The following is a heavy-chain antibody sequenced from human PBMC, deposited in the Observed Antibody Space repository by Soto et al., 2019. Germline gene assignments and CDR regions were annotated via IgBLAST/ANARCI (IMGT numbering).Heavy chain of an antibody. CDR1: GFTFSSYG. Sequence: PGGSLRLSCAASGFTFSSYGMHWVRQAPGKGLEWVAVIWYDGSNKYYADSAKGRFTISRDNSKNTLYLQMNSLRAEDTAVYYCARDKSDIAAAGTRHYYYGMDVWGQGTTVTVSS. D-gene: IGHD6-13*01. CDR2: IWYDGSNK. V-gene: IGHV3-33*01. CDR3: ARDKSDIAAAGTRHYYYGMDV. J-gene: IGHJ6*02.